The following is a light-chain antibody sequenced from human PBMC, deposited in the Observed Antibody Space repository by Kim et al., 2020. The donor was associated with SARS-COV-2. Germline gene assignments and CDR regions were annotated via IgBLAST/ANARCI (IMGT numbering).Light chain of an antibody. J-gene: IGKJ4*01. Sequence: EIVLTQSPGTLSLSPGERATPSCRASQSIRDNFLAWYQQRPGQAPRLLLYGASSRATDIPDRFTGTGSGTDFILTITRLEPEDFAVYYCQQYGTSPLLTFGGGTKVDIK. V-gene: IGKV3-20*01. CDR1: QSIRDNF. CDR2: GAS. CDR3: QQYGTSPLLT.